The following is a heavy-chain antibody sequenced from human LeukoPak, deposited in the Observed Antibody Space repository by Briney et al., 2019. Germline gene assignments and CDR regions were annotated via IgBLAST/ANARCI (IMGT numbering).Heavy chain of an antibody. J-gene: IGHJ5*02. CDR2: INHSGST. V-gene: IGHV4-34*01. Sequence: SETLSLTCAVYGGSFSGYYWSWIRQPPGKGLEWIGEINHSGSTNYNPSLKSRVTISVDTSKNQFSLKLSSVTAADTAVYYCARGNYYDSSGWFDPWGQGTLVTVSS. CDR1: GGSFSGYY. D-gene: IGHD3-22*01. CDR3: ARGNYYDSSGWFDP.